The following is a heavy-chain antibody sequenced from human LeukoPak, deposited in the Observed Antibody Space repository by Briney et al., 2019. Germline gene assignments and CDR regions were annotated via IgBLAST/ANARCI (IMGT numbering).Heavy chain of an antibody. D-gene: IGHD3-22*01. J-gene: IGHJ4*02. V-gene: IGHV4-59*01. CDR2: IYYSGST. CDR1: GGSISSYY. CDR3: ARGPYYYDSSGYGY. Sequence: SETLSLTCTASGGSISSYYWSWIRQPPGKGLEWIGYIYYSGSTNYNPSLKSRVTISVDTSKNQFSLKLSSVTAADTAVYYCARGPYYYDSSGYGYWGQGTLVTVSS.